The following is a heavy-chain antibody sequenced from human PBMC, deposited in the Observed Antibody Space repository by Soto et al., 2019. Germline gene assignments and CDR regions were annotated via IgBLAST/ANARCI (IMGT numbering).Heavy chain of an antibody. D-gene: IGHD4-17*01. CDR2: IWYDGSNK. V-gene: IGHV3-33*01. Sequence: ESGGGVVQPGRSLRLSCAASGFSFRSYGMHWVRQAPGKGLDWVALIWYDGSNKYYADSVKGRFTISRDNSKNTLFLQMNSLRAEDTAVYYCARRVGNGDYDYYYGMDVWGQGTTVTVSS. CDR3: ARRVGNGDYDYYYGMDV. J-gene: IGHJ6*02. CDR1: GFSFRSYG.